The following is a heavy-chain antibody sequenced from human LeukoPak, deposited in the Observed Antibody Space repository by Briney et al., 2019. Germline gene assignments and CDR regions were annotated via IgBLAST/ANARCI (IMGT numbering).Heavy chain of an antibody. Sequence: ASVKVSCKASGYTFTSYGISWVRQAPGQGLEWMGWISAYNGNTNYAQKLQGRVTMTTDTSTSTAYMELRSLRSDDTAVYYCARDSSSWYSSGDAFDIWGQGTMVTVSS. CDR1: GYTFTSYG. CDR3: ARDSSSWYSSGDAFDI. CDR2: ISAYNGNT. V-gene: IGHV1-18*01. J-gene: IGHJ3*02. D-gene: IGHD6-13*01.